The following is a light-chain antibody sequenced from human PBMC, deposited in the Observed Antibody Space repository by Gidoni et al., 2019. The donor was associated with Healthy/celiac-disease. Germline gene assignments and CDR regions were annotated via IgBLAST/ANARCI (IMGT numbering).Light chain of an antibody. CDR2: DAS. Sequence: EIVLTQSPATLSLSPATLSCRASQSVSSYLAWYQQKPGQAPRLLIYDASNRATGIPARFSGSGSGTDFTLTISSLEPEDFAVYYCQQRSNWPSLTFGGGTKVEIK. V-gene: IGKV3-11*01. CDR3: QQRSNWPSLT. J-gene: IGKJ4*01. CDR1: QSVSSY.